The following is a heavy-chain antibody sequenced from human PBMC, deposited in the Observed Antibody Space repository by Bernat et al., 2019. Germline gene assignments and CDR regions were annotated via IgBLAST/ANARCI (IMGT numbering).Heavy chain of an antibody. D-gene: IGHD6-19*01. Sequence: EVQLLESGGGLVQPGGSLRLSCAASGFTFSSYAMSWVRQASGQALEWFSAISGSGGSTYYTDCVKGRFTISRDNSKNTLYLQMTSLRDEDTAVYYCARDPIQQWLVSSLRGGYYFSMDVWDQEATVTVSS. J-gene: IGHJ6*02. CDR1: GFTFSSYA. CDR3: ARDPIQQWLVSSLRGGYYFSMDV. CDR2: ISGSGGST. V-gene: IGHV3-23*01.